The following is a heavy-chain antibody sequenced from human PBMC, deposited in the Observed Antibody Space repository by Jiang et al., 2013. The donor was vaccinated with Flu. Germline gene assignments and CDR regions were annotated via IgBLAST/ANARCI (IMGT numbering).Heavy chain of an antibody. D-gene: IGHD3-10*01. CDR1: GGSFSGYY. CDR3: ATLPSLIWFGNDYYYYGMDV. Sequence: LLKPSETLSLTCAVYGGSFSGYYWSWIRQPPGKGLEWIGEINHSGSTNYNPSLKSRVTISVDTSKNQFSLKLSSVTAADTAVYYCATLPSLIWFGNDYYYYGMDVWGQGTTVTVSS. V-gene: IGHV4-34*01. J-gene: IGHJ6*02. CDR2: INHSGST.